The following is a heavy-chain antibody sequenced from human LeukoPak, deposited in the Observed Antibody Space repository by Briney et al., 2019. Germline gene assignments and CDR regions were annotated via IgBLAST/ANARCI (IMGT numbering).Heavy chain of an antibody. J-gene: IGHJ4*02. CDR2: ISGSGGST. Sequence: GSLRLSCASSAFTFSSYAMSWVRQAPGKGLEWVSAISGSGGSTYYADSVKGRFTISRDNSKNTLYLQMNSLRAEDTAVYYCAKLQNLVVVAANDYWGQGTLVTVSS. V-gene: IGHV3-23*01. D-gene: IGHD2-15*01. CDR3: AKLQNLVVVAANDY. CDR1: AFTFSSYA.